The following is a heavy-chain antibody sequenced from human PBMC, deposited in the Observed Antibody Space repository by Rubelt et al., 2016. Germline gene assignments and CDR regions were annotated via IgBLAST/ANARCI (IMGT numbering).Heavy chain of an antibody. CDR3: ARDPVGTTVRHFDY. CDR2: INNDGSSI. Sequence: GGGLVQPGGSLRLSCAGSGFIFSTYALSWVRQAPGKGPEWVSRINNDGSSISYADSVKGRFTISRDNSKNTLYLQMNSLRVEDTAVYYCARDPVGTTVRHFDYWGQGTLVTVSS. J-gene: IGHJ4*02. CDR1: GFIFSTYA. V-gene: IGHV3-23*01. D-gene: IGHD1-26*01.